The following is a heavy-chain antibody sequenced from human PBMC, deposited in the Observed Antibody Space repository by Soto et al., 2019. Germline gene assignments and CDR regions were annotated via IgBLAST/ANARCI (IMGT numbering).Heavy chain of an antibody. D-gene: IGHD6-19*01. J-gene: IGHJ6*03. CDR1: GGSFSGYY. Sequence: PSETLSLTCAVYGGSFSGYYRSWIRQPPGKGLEWIGEINHSGSTNYNPSLKSRVTISVDTSKNQFSLKLSSVTAADTAVYYCASRAVALYYYYMDVWGKGTTVTVSS. CDR2: INHSGST. CDR3: ASRAVALYYYYMDV. V-gene: IGHV4-34*01.